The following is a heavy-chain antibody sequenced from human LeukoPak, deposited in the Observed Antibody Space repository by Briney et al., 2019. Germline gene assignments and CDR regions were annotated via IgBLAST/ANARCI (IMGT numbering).Heavy chain of an antibody. Sequence: GGSLRLSCAASGFTFSGSAMHWVRQASGKGLEWLGRSRSKAGSYTTAYAASVKGRFIVSRDDSKNTAYLQINSLKTEHTAVYYCKAAADLNDYWAQGPLVTVSS. J-gene: IGHJ4*02. D-gene: IGHD6-13*01. CDR1: GFTFSGSA. V-gene: IGHV3-73*01. CDR2: SRSKAGSYTT. CDR3: KAAADLNDY.